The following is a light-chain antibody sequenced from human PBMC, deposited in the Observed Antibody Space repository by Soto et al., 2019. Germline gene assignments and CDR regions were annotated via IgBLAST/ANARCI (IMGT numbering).Light chain of an antibody. CDR2: EVT. CDR3: CSHTISGAPV. V-gene: IGLV2-14*01. CDR1: SSDVANYDY. J-gene: IGLJ2*01. Sequence: QSLLTRPASFSGSPGQSITLSCTGASSDVANYDYVSWYRQYPGLAPQVIISEVTNRPSVISDRFSGSKSANTAYLTISGLQAEDEADYYCCSHTISGAPVFGGGTKVNVL.